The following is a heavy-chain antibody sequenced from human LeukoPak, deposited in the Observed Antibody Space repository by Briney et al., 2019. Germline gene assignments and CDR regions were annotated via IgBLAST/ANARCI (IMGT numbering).Heavy chain of an antibody. CDR1: GGSFSGYY. Sequence: SETLSLTCAVYGGSFSGYYWSWIRQPPGKGLEWIGEINHSGSANYNPSLKSRVTISVDTSKNQFSLKLSSVTAADTAVYYCARVSDIVVVVAAGAFDIWGQGTMVTVSS. J-gene: IGHJ3*02. CDR2: INHSGSA. D-gene: IGHD2-15*01. CDR3: ARVSDIVVVVAAGAFDI. V-gene: IGHV4-34*01.